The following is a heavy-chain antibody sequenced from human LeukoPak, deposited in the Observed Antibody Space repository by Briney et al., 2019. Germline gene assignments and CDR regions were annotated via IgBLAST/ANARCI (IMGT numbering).Heavy chain of an antibody. CDR2: ITGSGGNA. Sequence: GGSLRLSCTASGFTFSNYAMSWVRQAPGKGLEWVSTITGSGGNAYYADSVKGRFTIPRDNSKSTLYLQMNSLRPEDAAVYYCAKAAATGSGYYFEYWGQGALVTVSP. V-gene: IGHV3-23*01. CDR1: GFTFSNYA. D-gene: IGHD6-13*01. J-gene: IGHJ4*02. CDR3: AKAAATGSGYYFEY.